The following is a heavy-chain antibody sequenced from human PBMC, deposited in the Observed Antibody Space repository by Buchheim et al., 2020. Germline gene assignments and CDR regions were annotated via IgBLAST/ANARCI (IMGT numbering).Heavy chain of an antibody. J-gene: IGHJ4*02. D-gene: IGHD1-26*01. CDR2: ISGSGGST. V-gene: IGHV3-23*01. CDR1: GFTFSSYA. Sequence: EVQLLESGGGLVQPGGSLRLSCAASGFTFSSYAMSWVRQAPGKGLEWVSAISGSGGSTYYADSVKGRFTISRDTSKNTRDLQMNSLRAEDTAVYYCAKVWGASARQTGGFDYWGQGTL. CDR3: AKVWGASARQTGGFDY.